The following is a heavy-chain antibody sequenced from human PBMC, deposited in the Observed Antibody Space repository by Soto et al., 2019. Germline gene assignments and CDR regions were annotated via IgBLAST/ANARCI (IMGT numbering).Heavy chain of an antibody. Sequence: SETLSLTCTVSGGSISTYYWSWIRQPPGKGLEWIGYIYYSGTTNYNPSLKSRVTISVDPSKNQFSLRLSSVTAADTAVYYCASPFRTETTRGLDVWGKGTTVT. D-gene: IGHD2-21*02. J-gene: IGHJ6*03. CDR3: ASPFRTETTRGLDV. V-gene: IGHV4-59*08. CDR2: IYYSGTT. CDR1: GGSISTYY.